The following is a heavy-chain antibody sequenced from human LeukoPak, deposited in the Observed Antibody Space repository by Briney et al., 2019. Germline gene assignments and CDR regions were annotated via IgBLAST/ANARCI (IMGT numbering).Heavy chain of an antibody. CDR3: ARDASGEYYYDSSGYYRLPHYFDY. CDR2: INAGNGNT. J-gene: IGHJ4*02. CDR1: GYTFTSYV. D-gene: IGHD3-22*01. Sequence: ASVKVSCKASGYTFTSYVIHWVRQAPGQRLEWMGWINAGNGNTKYSQEFQDRVTITRDTSASTAYMELRSLRADDTAVYYCARDASGEYYYDSSGYYRLPHYFDYWGQGTLVTVSS. V-gene: IGHV1-3*01.